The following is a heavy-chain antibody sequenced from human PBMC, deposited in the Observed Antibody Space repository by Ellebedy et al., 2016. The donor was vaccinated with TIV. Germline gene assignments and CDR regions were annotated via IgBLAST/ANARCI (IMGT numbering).Heavy chain of an antibody. J-gene: IGHJ3*02. Sequence: ASVKVSCKASGYTFSSYDIIWVRQAPGQGLEWMGRISGYNGKTNYVQNFQGRVTMTTDTSTSTAYMELRSLRSDDTAVYYCARVITMVREDAFDIWGQGTMVTVSS. CDR3: ARVITMVREDAFDI. V-gene: IGHV1-18*04. D-gene: IGHD3-10*01. CDR2: ISGYNGKT. CDR1: GYTFSSYD.